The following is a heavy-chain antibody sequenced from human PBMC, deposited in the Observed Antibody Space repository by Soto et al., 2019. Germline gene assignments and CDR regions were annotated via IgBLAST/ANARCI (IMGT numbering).Heavy chain of an antibody. D-gene: IGHD3-16*01. J-gene: IGHJ4*02. CDR3: ARVSSPFGY. Sequence: EVQLVETGGSLIQPGGSLRLSCAVSGFTVRSNYMSWVRQAPGKGLEWVSIIYSSGNTYYADSVKGRFTMSRDTSNNTVFLQMRSLRAEDTAVYYCARVSSPFGYWGQGTLVTVSS. V-gene: IGHV3-53*02. CDR2: IYSSGNT. CDR1: GFTVRSNY.